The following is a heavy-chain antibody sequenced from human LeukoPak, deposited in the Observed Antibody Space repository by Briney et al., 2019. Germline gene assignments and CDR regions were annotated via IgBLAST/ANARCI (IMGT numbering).Heavy chain of an antibody. J-gene: IGHJ5*02. CDR3: ARDLSYDYVWGSYRPNWFDP. D-gene: IGHD3-16*02. Sequence: GGSLRLSCAASGFTFDDYGMSWVRQAPGKGLEWVSGINWNGGSTGYADSVKGRFTISRDNAKNSLYLQMNSLRAEDTALYYCARDLSYDYVWGSYRPNWFDPWGPGTLVTVSS. CDR1: GFTFDDYG. CDR2: INWNGGST. V-gene: IGHV3-20*04.